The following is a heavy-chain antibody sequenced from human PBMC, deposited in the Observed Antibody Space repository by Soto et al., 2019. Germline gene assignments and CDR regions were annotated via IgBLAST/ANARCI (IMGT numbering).Heavy chain of an antibody. CDR3: ARNIVLMVYAYPGPSINCFDP. CDR1: GGSISSSSYY. J-gene: IGHJ5*02. CDR2: IYYSGST. Sequence: PSETLSLTCTVSGGSISSSSYYWGWIRQPPGKGLEWIGSIYYSGSTYYNPSLKSRVTISVDTSKNQFSLKLSSVTAADTAVYYCARNIVLMVYAYPGPSINCFDPWGQGPLVTVSS. V-gene: IGHV4-39*01. D-gene: IGHD2-8*01.